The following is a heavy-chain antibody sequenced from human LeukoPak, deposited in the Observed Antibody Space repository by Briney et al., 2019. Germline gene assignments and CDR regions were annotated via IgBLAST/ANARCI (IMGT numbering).Heavy chain of an antibody. Sequence: GGSLRLSCAASGFTFSSYAMHWVRQAPGKGLEWVAVISYDGGNKNYADSVKGRFTISRDNSKNTLYLQMNSLRVEDTAVYYSARDYSNSLLDYWCQGTLVTVSS. CDR1: GFTFSSYA. CDR3: ARDYSNSLLDY. J-gene: IGHJ4*02. V-gene: IGHV3-30*04. D-gene: IGHD4-11*01. CDR2: ISYDGGNK.